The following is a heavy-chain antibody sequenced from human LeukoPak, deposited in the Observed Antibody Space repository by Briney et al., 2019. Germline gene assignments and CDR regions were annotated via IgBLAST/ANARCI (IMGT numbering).Heavy chain of an antibody. CDR2: ISGSGDYT. V-gene: IGHV3-23*01. Sequence: PGGSLRLSCAASGFTFSSSAMSWVRQAPGKGLEWVSAISGSGDYTYSADSVKGPFTISRDNSKSTLYLQMNSLRAQDTAVYYCARALWFGELLSPPALWGQGTLVTVSS. CDR3: ARALWFGELLSPPAL. J-gene: IGHJ4*02. D-gene: IGHD3-10*01. CDR1: GFTFSSSA.